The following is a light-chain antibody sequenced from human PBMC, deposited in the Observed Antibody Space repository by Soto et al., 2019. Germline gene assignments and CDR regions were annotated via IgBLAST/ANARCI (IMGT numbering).Light chain of an antibody. V-gene: IGLV1-51*02. CDR3: GTWDSSLSLMV. Sequence: QSVLTQPPSVSAAPGQKVAISCSGGSSNIGNNFVSWYQQVPGAAPQLLIYQDNRRPSGVPDRFSGSKSGTSATLAITGLQTGDEADYYCGTWDSSLSLMVFGGGTKLTVL. CDR2: QDN. J-gene: IGLJ2*01. CDR1: SSNIGNNF.